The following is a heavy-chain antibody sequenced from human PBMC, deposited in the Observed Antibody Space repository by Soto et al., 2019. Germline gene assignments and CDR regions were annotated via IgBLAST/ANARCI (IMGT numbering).Heavy chain of an antibody. V-gene: IGHV3-74*01. CDR2: INSDGSST. Sequence: GGSLRLSCAASGFTLSGYWMHWVRQAPGKGLVWVSRINSDGSSTSYADSVKGRFTITRDNAKNTLYLQMNSLRAEDTAVYSCGRRDDMAVWGQGTTVTVSS. J-gene: IGHJ6*02. D-gene: IGHD1-1*01. CDR3: GRRDDMAV. CDR1: GFTLSGYW.